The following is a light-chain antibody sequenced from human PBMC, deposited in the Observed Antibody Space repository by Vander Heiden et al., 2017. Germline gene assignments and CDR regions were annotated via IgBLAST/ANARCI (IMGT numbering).Light chain of an antibody. Sequence: EIVMTQSPATLSVSPGERATLSCRASQSVSSNLAWYQQKPGQGPRLLIYGASTRATGIPARFSGSGSGTEFTLTISSLQSEDFAIYYCQQYNDWAPRTFGQGTKVDIK. J-gene: IGKJ1*01. V-gene: IGKV3-15*01. CDR1: QSVSSN. CDR3: QQYNDWAPRT. CDR2: GAS.